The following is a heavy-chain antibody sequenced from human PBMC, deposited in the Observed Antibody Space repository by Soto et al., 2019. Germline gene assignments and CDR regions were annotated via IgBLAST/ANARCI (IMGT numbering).Heavy chain of an antibody. D-gene: IGHD1-26*01. V-gene: IGHV3-30-3*01. CDR1: GFTFSSYA. Sequence: QVQLVESGGGVVQPGRSQRLSCAASGFTFSSYAMHWVRQAPGKGLEWVAVISYDGSNKYYADSVKGRFTISRDNSKNTLYMQMNSLRAEYTAVYYCARDLIVGATTPSFDYWGQGTLVTVSS. J-gene: IGHJ4*02. CDR3: ARDLIVGATTPSFDY. CDR2: ISYDGSNK.